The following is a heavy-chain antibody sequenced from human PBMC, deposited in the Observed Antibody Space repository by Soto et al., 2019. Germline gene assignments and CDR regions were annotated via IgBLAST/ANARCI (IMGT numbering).Heavy chain of an antibody. V-gene: IGHV1-69*13. CDR3: AREYYDSSGPTA. D-gene: IGHD3-22*01. J-gene: IGHJ5*02. Sequence: ASVKVSCKASGGTFSSYAISWVRQAPGQGLEWMGGIIPIFGTANYAQKFQGRVTITADESTSTAYMELSSLRSEDTAVYYCAREYYDSSGPTAWGQGTLVTVSS. CDR1: GGTFSSYA. CDR2: IIPIFGTA.